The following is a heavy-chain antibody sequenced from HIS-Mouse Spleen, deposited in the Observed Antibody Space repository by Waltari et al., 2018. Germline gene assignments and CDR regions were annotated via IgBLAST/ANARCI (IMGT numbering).Heavy chain of an antibody. CDR3: ARTWIQLWLAFDI. CDR1: GFTFSSYW. Sequence: EVQLVESGGGLVQPGGSLRLSCAASGFTFSSYWLSWVGQAPGKGLEWVANIKQDGSEKYYVDSVKGRFTISRDNAKNSLYLQMNSLRAEDTAVHYCARTWIQLWLAFDIWGQGTMVTVSS. D-gene: IGHD5-18*01. CDR2: IKQDGSEK. J-gene: IGHJ3*02. V-gene: IGHV3-7*01.